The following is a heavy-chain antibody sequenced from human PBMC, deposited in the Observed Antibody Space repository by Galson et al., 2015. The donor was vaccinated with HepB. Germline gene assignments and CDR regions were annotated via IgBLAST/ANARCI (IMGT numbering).Heavy chain of an antibody. D-gene: IGHD4-17*01. Sequence: SETLSLTCAVYGESFSGYYWSWIRQPPGKGLEWIGEINHSGSTNYNPSLKSRVTISVDTSKNQFSLKLSSVTAADTAVYYCARVRYDYGDHHWFDPWGQGTLVTVSS. CDR1: GESFSGYY. CDR2: INHSGST. J-gene: IGHJ5*02. CDR3: ARVRYDYGDHHWFDP. V-gene: IGHV4-34*01.